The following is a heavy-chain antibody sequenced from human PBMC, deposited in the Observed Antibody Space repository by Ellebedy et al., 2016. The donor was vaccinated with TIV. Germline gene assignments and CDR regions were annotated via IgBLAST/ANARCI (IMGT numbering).Heavy chain of an antibody. CDR2: ISWNSGSV. D-gene: IGHD3-3*01. J-gene: IGHJ2*01. Sequence: GGSLRLSXAASGFNFDDYAMHWVRQAPGKDLEWVSGISWNSGSVNYADSVKGRFTISRDNVNDSLHLQMNSLRPEDTAFYYCVKDKSVRGFSFWFFDLWGRGTLVTVSS. CDR1: GFNFDDYA. V-gene: IGHV3-9*01. CDR3: VKDKSVRGFSFWFFDL.